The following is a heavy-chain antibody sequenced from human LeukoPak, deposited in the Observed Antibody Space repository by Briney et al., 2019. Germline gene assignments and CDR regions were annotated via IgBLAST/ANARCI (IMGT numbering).Heavy chain of an antibody. Sequence: ASVKVSCKVSGYTLTELSMHWVRQAPGKGLEWMGGFDPEDGETIYAQKFQGRVTMTEDTSTDTAYMELSSLRPEDTAVYYCATANIYSDNNWFDHWGQGNLVTVSS. D-gene: IGHD4-17*01. CDR3: ATANIYSDNNWFDH. J-gene: IGHJ5*02. V-gene: IGHV1-24*01. CDR1: GYTLTELS. CDR2: FDPEDGET.